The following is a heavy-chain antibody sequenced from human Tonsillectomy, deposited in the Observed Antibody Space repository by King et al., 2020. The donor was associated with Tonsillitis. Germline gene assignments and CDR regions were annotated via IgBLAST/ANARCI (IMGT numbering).Heavy chain of an antibody. CDR2: MNPNSGNT. V-gene: IGHV1-8*01. J-gene: IGHJ5*02. Sequence: QLVQSGAEVKKPGASVKVSCKASGYTFTTYDINWVRQATGQGLEWMGWMNPNSGNTGYAQKFQGRVTMTRNTSISTAYMELTSLRSEDTAVYYCARNWPLSGWFDPWGQGTLVTVSS. CDR3: ARNWPLSGWFDP. CDR1: GYTFTTYD. D-gene: IGHD1-1*01.